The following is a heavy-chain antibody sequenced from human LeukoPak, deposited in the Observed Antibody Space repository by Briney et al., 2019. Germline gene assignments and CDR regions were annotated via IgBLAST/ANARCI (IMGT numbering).Heavy chain of an antibody. CDR2: ISYDGSNK. J-gene: IGHJ6*02. CDR1: GFTFSSYG. Sequence: GRSLRLSCAASGFTFSSYGMHWVRQAPGKGLEWGAVISYDGSNKYYADSVKGRFTISRDNSKNTLYLQMNSLRAEDTAVYYCAKESQVPQGYYYYGMDVWGQGTTVTVSS. CDR3: AKESQVPQGYYYYGMDV. D-gene: IGHD2-2*01. V-gene: IGHV3-30*18.